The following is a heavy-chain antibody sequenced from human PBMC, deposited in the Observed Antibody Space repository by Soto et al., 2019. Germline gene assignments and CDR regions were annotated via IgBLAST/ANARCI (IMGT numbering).Heavy chain of an antibody. CDR2: IKQDGSEK. Sequence: GGSLRLSCAASGFTFSGYWMSWVRQAPGKGLERVANIKQDGSEKYYVDSVKGRFTISRDNAKNSLYLQMNSLRAEDTAVYYCARATDIVVVPAAANAFDIWGQGTMVTVSS. CDR1: GFTFSGYW. J-gene: IGHJ3*02. V-gene: IGHV3-7*01. CDR3: ARATDIVVVPAAANAFDI. D-gene: IGHD2-2*01.